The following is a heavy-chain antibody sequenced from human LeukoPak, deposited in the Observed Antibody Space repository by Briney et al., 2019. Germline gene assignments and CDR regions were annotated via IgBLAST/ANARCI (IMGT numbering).Heavy chain of an antibody. CDR3: ARGCIAAAGTAPPDKDLQNWFDP. V-gene: IGHV4-34*01. J-gene: IGHJ5*02. D-gene: IGHD6-13*01. CDR1: GESFSGYY. CDR2: INHSGST. Sequence: SETLSLTCAVYGESFSGYYWSWIRQPPGKGLEWIGEINHSGSTNYNPSLKSRVTISVDTSKNQFSLKLSSVTAADTAVYYCARGCIAAAGTAPPDKDLQNWFDPWGQGTLVTVSS.